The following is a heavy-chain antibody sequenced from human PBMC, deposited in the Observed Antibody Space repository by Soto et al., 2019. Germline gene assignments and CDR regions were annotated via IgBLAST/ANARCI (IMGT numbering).Heavy chain of an antibody. CDR1: GVTCRDVW. CDR2: ITSREYGETT. CDR3: TSEGYPFDS. Sequence: GSLRLSCATSGVTCRDVWMSWVRQAPGKGLEWVGRITSREYGETTDYSAPVNGRFTISRDDSRYTLYLQMNSLKTEDTAVYYCTSEGYPFDSWGQGTLVTVS. V-gene: IGHV3-15*01. J-gene: IGHJ4*02. D-gene: IGHD3-16*02.